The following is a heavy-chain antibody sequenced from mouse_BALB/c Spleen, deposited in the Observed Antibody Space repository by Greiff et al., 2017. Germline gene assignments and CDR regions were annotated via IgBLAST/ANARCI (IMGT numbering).Heavy chain of an antibody. Sequence: VQLVESGAELVRPGSSVKISCKASGYAFSSYWMNWVKQRPGQGLEWIGQIYPGDGDTNYNGKFKGKATLTADKSSSTAYMQLSSLTSEDSAVYFCARLTTGYYFDYWGQGTTLTVSS. J-gene: IGHJ2*01. D-gene: IGHD1-1*01. CDR1: GYAFSSYW. V-gene: IGHV1-80*01. CDR2: IYPGDGDT. CDR3: ARLTTGYYFDY.